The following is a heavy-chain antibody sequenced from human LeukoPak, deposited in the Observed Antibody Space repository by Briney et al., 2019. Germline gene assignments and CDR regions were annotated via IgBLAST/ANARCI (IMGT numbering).Heavy chain of an antibody. V-gene: IGHV7-4-1*02. J-gene: IGHJ4*02. D-gene: IGHD2-15*01. CDR2: VNTDTGNP. CDR1: GYTFTTYS. Sequence: GASVKVSCKASGYTFTTYSMNWVRQAPGQGLEWMGWVNTDTGNPTYAQGFTGRFVFSLDTSVSTSYLQISSLKAEDTAVYYCARGYCSGGSCHTFDCWGQGTLVTV. CDR3: ARGYCSGGSCHTFDC.